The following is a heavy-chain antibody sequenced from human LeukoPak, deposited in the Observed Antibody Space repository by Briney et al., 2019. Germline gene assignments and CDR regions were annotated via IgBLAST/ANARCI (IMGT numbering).Heavy chain of an antibody. CDR3: ARENLAAAYQN. V-gene: IGHV3-7*01. CDR2: TKQDGGER. D-gene: IGHD6-13*01. CDR1: GFAFSNYW. Sequence: GGSLRLSCATSGFAFSNYWMNWVRQAPGKGLEWVANTKQDGGERYYVDSVKGRFTISRDNAKSSLYLQMNSLRAEDTAVYYCARENLAAAYQNWGQGTLVTVSS. J-gene: IGHJ4*02.